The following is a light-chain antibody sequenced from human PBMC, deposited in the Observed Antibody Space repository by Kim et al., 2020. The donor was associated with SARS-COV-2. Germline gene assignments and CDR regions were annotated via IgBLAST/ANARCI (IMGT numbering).Light chain of an antibody. CDR3: QSYDSSLSGPWV. Sequence: RVTISCTGSSSNIGAGYDVHWFQQLPGTAPKLLIYGNTNRPSGVPDRFSGSKSGTSAYLAITGLQAEDEADYYCQSYDSSLSGPWVFGGGTKLTVL. V-gene: IGLV1-40*01. CDR2: GNT. CDR1: SSNIGAGYD. J-gene: IGLJ3*02.